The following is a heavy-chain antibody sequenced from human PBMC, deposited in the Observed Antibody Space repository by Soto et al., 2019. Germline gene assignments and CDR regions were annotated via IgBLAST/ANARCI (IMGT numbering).Heavy chain of an antibody. CDR2: ISSSSSYI. Sequence: EVQLVESGGGLVKPGGSLRLSCAASGFTFSSYSKNWVRQAPGKGLEWVSSISSSSSYIYYADSVKGRFTISRDNAKNSLYLQMNSLRAEDTAVYYCAREGAVAGHYDYWGQGTLVTVSS. V-gene: IGHV3-21*01. D-gene: IGHD6-19*01. J-gene: IGHJ4*02. CDR3: AREGAVAGHYDY. CDR1: GFTFSSYS.